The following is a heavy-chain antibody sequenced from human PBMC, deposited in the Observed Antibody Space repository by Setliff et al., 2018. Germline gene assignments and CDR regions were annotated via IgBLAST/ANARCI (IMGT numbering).Heavy chain of an antibody. CDR3: ARDGATVTTLELLYY. D-gene: IGHD4-17*01. CDR1: GYTFTSYA. Sequence: ASVKVSCKASGYTFTSYAMHWVRQAPGQRLEWMGWINAGNGNTKYSQKFQGRVTITRDTSASTAYMELSSLRSEDTAVYYCARDGATVTTLELLYYWGQGTLVTVSS. CDR2: INAGNGNT. V-gene: IGHV1-3*01. J-gene: IGHJ4*02.